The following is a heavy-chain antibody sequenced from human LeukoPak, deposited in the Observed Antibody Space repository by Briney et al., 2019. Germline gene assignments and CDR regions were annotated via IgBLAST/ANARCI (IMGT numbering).Heavy chain of an antibody. Sequence: SETLSLTCTVSSGSISSYYWSWIRQPPGKGLEWIGYIYTSGSTNYNPSLKSRVTISVDTSKNQFSLKLSSVTAADTAVYYCARQRYSGSYFHYWGQGTLVTVSS. CDR1: SGSISSYY. CDR2: IYTSGST. J-gene: IGHJ4*02. CDR3: ARQRYSGSYFHY. D-gene: IGHD1-26*01. V-gene: IGHV4-4*09.